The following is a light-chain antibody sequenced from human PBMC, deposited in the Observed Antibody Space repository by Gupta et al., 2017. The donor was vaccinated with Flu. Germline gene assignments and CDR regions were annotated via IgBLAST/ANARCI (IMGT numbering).Light chain of an antibody. J-gene: IGKJ2*01. Sequence: SSLAASVGDRGTIACQARQDIGNYLGWYKQKQGEAPKLVIYDASSCETGVPSRFSGSGDGRDVSFTISSRQQEEIASYYCHQNDNLPPSTFGQGTKLYI. CDR3: HQNDNLPPST. CDR1: QDIGNY. V-gene: IGKV1-33*01. CDR2: DAS.